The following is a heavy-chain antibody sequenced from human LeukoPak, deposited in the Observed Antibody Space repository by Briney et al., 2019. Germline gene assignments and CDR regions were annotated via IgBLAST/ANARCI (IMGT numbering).Heavy chain of an antibody. Sequence: ASVKVSCKASGYTFTGYYMHWVRQAPGQGLEWMGWINPNSGGTNYAQRFQGRVTMTRDTSTSTAYMELSRLRSDDTAVYYCAREGYYDSSGPDYWGQGTLVAVSS. V-gene: IGHV1-2*02. D-gene: IGHD3-22*01. J-gene: IGHJ4*02. CDR2: INPNSGGT. CDR3: AREGYYDSSGPDY. CDR1: GYTFTGYY.